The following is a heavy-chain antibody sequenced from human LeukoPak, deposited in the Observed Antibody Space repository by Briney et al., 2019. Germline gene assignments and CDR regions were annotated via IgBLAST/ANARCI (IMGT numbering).Heavy chain of an antibody. CDR2: ITCNYGRT. Sequence: PGGSLRLSCTASGCTFSSYAMSWVRHGPGTGLEWVSVITCNYGRTYYADSVKGRFTISRDNSKNTLYLQMNSLRAEDTAVYYCAKEVRDYSKGPWGQGTLVTVSS. CDR3: AKEVRDYSKGP. J-gene: IGHJ4*02. D-gene: IGHD4-11*01. V-gene: IGHV3-23*01. CDR1: GCTFSSYA.